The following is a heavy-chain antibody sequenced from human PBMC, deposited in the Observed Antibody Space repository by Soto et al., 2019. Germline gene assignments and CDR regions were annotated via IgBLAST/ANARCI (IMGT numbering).Heavy chain of an antibody. D-gene: IGHD5-18*01. Sequence: SETLSLTCTVSGGSISSGGYYWSWIRQHPGKGLEWIGYIYYSGSTYYNPSLKSRVTISVDTSKNQFSLKLSSVTAADTAVYYCARGEYSYGYSPGAFDYWGQGTLVTVSS. CDR1: GGSISSGGYY. CDR2: IYYSGST. J-gene: IGHJ4*02. V-gene: IGHV4-31*03. CDR3: ARGEYSYGYSPGAFDY.